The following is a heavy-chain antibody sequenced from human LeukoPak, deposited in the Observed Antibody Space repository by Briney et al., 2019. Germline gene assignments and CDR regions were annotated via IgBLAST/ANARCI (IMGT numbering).Heavy chain of an antibody. D-gene: IGHD2-2*01. CDR3: ARGRDSDIVAVPAAQHHPWDWFDP. J-gene: IGHJ5*02. CDR1: GGTFSSYA. Sequence: SVKVSCKASGGTFSSYAISWERQAPGQGLEWMGGIIPIFGTANYAQKFQGRVTITTDESTSTAYMELSSLRSEDTAVYYCARGRDSDIVAVPAAQHHPWDWFDPWGQGTLVTVSS. V-gene: IGHV1-69*05. CDR2: IIPIFGTA.